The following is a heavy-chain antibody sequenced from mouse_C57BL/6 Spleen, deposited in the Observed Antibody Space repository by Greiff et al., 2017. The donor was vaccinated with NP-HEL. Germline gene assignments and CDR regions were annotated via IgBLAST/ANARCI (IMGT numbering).Heavy chain of an antibody. V-gene: IGHV1-15*01. J-gene: IGHJ2*01. CDR1: GYTFTDYA. CDR2: IDPETGGT. D-gene: IGHD2-5*01. Sequence: QVQLQQSGAELVRPGASVTLSCKASGYTFTDYAMHWVKQTPVHGLEWIGAIDPETGGTAYNQKFKGKAILTADKSSSTAYMELRSLTSEDSAVYYCTRTYYSNCDYWGQGTTLTVSS. CDR3: TRTYYSNCDY.